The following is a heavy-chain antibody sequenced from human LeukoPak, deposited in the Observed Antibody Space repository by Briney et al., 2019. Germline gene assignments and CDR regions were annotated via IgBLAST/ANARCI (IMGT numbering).Heavy chain of an antibody. V-gene: IGHV3-21*01. J-gene: IGHJ4*02. CDR1: GFTFSSYS. Sequence: SGGSLRLSCAASGFTFSSYSMNWVRQAPGKGLEWVSSISSSSTYIYYADSVKGRFTISRDNANNSLYLQMNSLRAEDTAVYYCARDLNLRGYCSGGSCYSMFAYWGQGTLVTVSS. CDR2: ISSSSTYI. D-gene: IGHD2-15*01. CDR3: ARDLNLRGYCSGGSCYSMFAY.